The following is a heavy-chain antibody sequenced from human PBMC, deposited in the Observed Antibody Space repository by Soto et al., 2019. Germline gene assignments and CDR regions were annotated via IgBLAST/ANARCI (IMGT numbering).Heavy chain of an antibody. D-gene: IGHD3-22*01. J-gene: IGHJ4*02. CDR2: ISSNGGST. CDR3: VSSSALTYDSSGYYVDY. CDR1: GFTFSSYA. V-gene: IGHV3-64D*06. Sequence: GGSLRLSCSASGFTFSSYAMHWVRQAPGKGLEYVSAISSNGGSTYYADSVKGRFTISRDNSKNTLYLQMSSLRAEDTAVYYCVSSSALTYDSSGYYVDYWGQGTLVTVSS.